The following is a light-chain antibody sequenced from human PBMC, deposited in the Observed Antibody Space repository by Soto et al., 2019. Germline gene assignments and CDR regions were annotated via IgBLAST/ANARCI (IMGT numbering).Light chain of an antibody. J-gene: IGKJ5*01. Sequence: IQLTQSPSSLSAAVGDRITITCRASQGINKDVAWVQQKPGKDPKSLIYAASTLQRGVPSRFSGSVFGTEFPLTISSLQPEDFATYYCEQYNTSPIPFGQGTRLEIK. CDR3: EQYNTSPIP. CDR1: QGINKD. V-gene: IGKV1-16*01. CDR2: AAS.